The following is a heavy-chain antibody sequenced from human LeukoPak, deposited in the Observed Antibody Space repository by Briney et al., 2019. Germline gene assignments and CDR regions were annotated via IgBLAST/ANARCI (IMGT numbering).Heavy chain of an antibody. CDR3: ARSFSGYDFGEPFVRYYYYYMDV. J-gene: IGHJ6*03. Sequence: HSGGSLRLSCAASGFTFSSYGMHWVRQAPGKGLEWVAVISYDGSNKYYADSVKGRFTISRDNSKNTLYLQMNSLRAEDTAVYYCARSFSGYDFGEPFVRYYYYYMDVWGKGTTVTVSS. CDR2: ISYDGSNK. V-gene: IGHV3-30*03. D-gene: IGHD5-12*01. CDR1: GFTFSSYG.